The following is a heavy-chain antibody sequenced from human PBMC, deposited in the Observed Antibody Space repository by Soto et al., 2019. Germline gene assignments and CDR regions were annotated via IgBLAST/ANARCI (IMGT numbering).Heavy chain of an antibody. CDR2: INPDGSRT. CDR1: GFTFSNYW. V-gene: IGHV3-74*01. D-gene: IGHD3-16*01. Sequence: EVQLVESGGGLVQPGGALRLSCAASGFTFSNYWMHWVRQAPGKGLMWVSRINPDGSRTTYADTVRGRFAISRDNAKNTLFLQMNSLRAEDTAVYYCVRVKLGSYDWFDPWGQGTLVTVSS. CDR3: VRVKLGSYDWFDP. J-gene: IGHJ5*02.